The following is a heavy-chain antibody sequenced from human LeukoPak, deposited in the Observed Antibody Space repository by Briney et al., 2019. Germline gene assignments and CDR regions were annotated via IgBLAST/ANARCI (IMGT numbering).Heavy chain of an antibody. CDR3: ARDYGDYGNDY. V-gene: IGHV3-48*03. J-gene: IGHJ4*02. Sequence: GRSLRLSCAASGFTFRSYEMNWVRQAPGKGLVWVSYISSSGSTIYYADSVKGRFTISRDNAKNSLYLQMNSLRAEDTAVDYCARDYGDYGNDYWGQGTLVTVSS. CDR2: ISSSGSTI. D-gene: IGHD4-17*01. CDR1: GFTFRSYE.